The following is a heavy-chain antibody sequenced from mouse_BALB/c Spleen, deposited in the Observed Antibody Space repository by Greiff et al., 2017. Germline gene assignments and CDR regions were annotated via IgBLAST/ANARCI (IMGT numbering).Heavy chain of an antibody. D-gene: IGHD2-1*01. V-gene: IGHV1-5*01. Sequence: VHVKQSGTVLARPGASVKMSCKASGYSFTSYWMHWVKQRPGQGLEWIGAIYPGNSDTSYNQKFKGKAKLTAVTSASTAYMELSSLTNEDSAVYYCTRGYYGNLDYWGQGTTLTVSS. CDR1: GYSFTSYW. CDR3: TRGYYGNLDY. CDR2: IYPGNSDT. J-gene: IGHJ2*01.